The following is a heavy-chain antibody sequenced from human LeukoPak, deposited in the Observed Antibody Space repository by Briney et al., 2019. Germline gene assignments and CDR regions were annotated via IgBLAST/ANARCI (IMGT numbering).Heavy chain of an antibody. Sequence: PGGSLRLSCAASGFTFSSYAMSWVRQAPGKGLEWVSAISGSGGSTYYADSVKGRFTISRDNSKNTLYLQMNSLRAEDTAVYYCAKDVSISPILGEDYWGQGTLVTVSS. CDR2: ISGSGGST. D-gene: IGHD2-21*01. J-gene: IGHJ4*02. V-gene: IGHV3-23*01. CDR3: AKDVSISPILGEDY. CDR1: GFTFSSYA.